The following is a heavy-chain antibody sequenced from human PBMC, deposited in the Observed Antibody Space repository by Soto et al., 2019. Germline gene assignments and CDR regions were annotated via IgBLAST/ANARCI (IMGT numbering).Heavy chain of an antibody. CDR2: IYHSGST. CDR1: GGSIVSGGYS. J-gene: IGHJ5*02. Sequence: SETLSLTCAVSGGSIVSGGYSWSLIRQPPGKGLEWIGYIYHSGSTYYNPSLKSRVTISVDRSKNQFSLKLSSVTAADTAVYYCARGNYDFWSGYQPDWFDPWGQGTLVTVSS. V-gene: IGHV4-30-2*01. D-gene: IGHD3-3*01. CDR3: ARGNYDFWSGYQPDWFDP.